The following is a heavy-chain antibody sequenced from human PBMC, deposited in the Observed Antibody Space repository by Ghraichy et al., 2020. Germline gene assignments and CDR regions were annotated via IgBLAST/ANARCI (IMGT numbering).Heavy chain of an antibody. Sequence: SETLSLTCTVSGGSINSGGYYWGWIRQDPGKGLEWIGYIYYRGITYYNPSLRSRVTISVDTSKNQFSLKLNSVTAADTAMYYCARVPGDASVVNAFDVWGHGTMVTVSS. J-gene: IGHJ3*01. V-gene: IGHV4-31*03. CDR2: IYYRGIT. CDR3: ARVPGDASVVNAFDV. CDR1: GGSINSGGYY. D-gene: IGHD5-18*01.